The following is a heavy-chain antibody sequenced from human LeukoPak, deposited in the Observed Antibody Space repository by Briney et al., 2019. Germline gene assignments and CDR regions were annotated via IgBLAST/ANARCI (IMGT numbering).Heavy chain of an antibody. CDR2: TYYRSKWSF. CDR3: ARGKYTSFDN. V-gene: IGHV6-1*01. CDR1: GDSIFTNNVA. Sequence: SQTLSLTCAISGDSIFTNNVAWIWLRPSPSRGLEWLGRTYYRSKWSFDYAVSVKSRITINADKSKNQFSLQLSSVTPEDTAVYYCARGKYTSFDNWGQGTLVTVSS. D-gene: IGHD6-6*01. J-gene: IGHJ4*02.